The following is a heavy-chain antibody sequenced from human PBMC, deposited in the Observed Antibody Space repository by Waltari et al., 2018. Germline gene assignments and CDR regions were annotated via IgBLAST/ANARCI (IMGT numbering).Heavy chain of an antibody. V-gene: IGHV4-38-2*01. D-gene: IGHD2-15*01. J-gene: IGHJ4*02. CDR1: GYSLSSGYY. CDR2: IYHSGST. Sequence: QVQLQESGPGLVKPSETLSLTCAVSGYSLSSGYYWGWIRQPPGTGLEWIGSIYHSGSTYYNPSLKSRVTISVDTSKNQFSLKLSSVTAADTAVYYCARVVYSDDCSGGSCPYYFDYWGQGTLVTVSS. CDR3: ARVVYSDDCSGGSCPYYFDY.